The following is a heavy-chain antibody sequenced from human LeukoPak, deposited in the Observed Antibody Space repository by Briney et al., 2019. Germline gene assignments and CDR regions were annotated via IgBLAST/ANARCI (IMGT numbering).Heavy chain of an antibody. CDR1: GFTFSSYE. V-gene: IGHV3-48*03. J-gene: IGHJ6*04. Sequence: GGSLRLSCAASGFTFSSYEMNWVRQAPGKGLEWVSYISSSGSTIYCADSVTGRFTISRDNAKNSLYLQMNSLRAEDTAVYYCAELGITMIGGVWGKGTTVTISS. D-gene: IGHD3-10*02. CDR2: ISSSGSTI. CDR3: AELGITMIGGV.